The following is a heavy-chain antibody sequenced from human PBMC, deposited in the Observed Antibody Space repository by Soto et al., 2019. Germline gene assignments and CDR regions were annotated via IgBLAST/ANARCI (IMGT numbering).Heavy chain of an antibody. J-gene: IGHJ4*02. V-gene: IGHV4-39*01. CDR2: TFESGTT. Sequence: QLQLQESGPGLVKPSETLSLNCTVSGGSISRSIYYWGWIRQPPGEGLEYIGSTFESGTTHYNPSLRSRSTVSVAKSKNYFSLRLSSVTAADPAMYYCARHGSGSQYPIDYWGQGTLVTVSS. D-gene: IGHD3-10*01. CDR1: GGSISRSIYY. CDR3: ARHGSGSQYPIDY.